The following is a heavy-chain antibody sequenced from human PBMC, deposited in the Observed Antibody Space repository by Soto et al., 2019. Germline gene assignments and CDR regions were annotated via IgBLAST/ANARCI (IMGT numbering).Heavy chain of an antibody. CDR2: IYYSGST. CDR1: GGSISSGDYY. Sequence: SETLSLTCTVSGGSISSGDYYWSWIRQPPGKGLEWIGYIYYSGSTYYNPSLKSRVTISVDTAKNQFSLKLSSVTAADTAVYYCARVPLPWEWLSQGLLYCGMDVWVQGSTVTV. D-gene: IGHD3-3*01. V-gene: IGHV4-30-4*01. J-gene: IGHJ6*02. CDR3: ARVPLPWEWLSQGLLYCGMDV.